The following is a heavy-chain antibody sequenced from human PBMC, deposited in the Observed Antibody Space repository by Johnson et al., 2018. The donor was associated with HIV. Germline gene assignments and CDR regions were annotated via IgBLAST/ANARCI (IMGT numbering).Heavy chain of an antibody. CDR1: GFTFDDYA. CDR2: ISWNSGSI. CDR3: ARAEGLTGRNAFDI. Sequence: VQLVESGGGLVQPGGSLRLSCAASGFTFDDYAMHWVRQAPGKGLEWVSGISWNSGSIGYGDSVKGRFTISRDNAKNSLYLQMNSLRAEDTAVYYCARAEGLTGRNAFDIWGQGTMVTVSS. V-gene: IGHV3-9*01. J-gene: IGHJ3*02. D-gene: IGHD1-20*01.